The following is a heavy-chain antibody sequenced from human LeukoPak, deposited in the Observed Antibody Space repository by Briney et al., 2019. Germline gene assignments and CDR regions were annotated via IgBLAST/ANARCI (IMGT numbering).Heavy chain of an antibody. CDR3: AREWAQYCSSTSCPRGYYYYMDV. J-gene: IGHJ6*03. D-gene: IGHD2-2*01. Sequence: SGGSLRLSCAASGFTFSSYWMSWVRRAPGKGLEWVANIKQDGSEKYYVDSVKGRFTISRDNAKNSLYLQMNSLRAEDTAVYYCAREWAQYCSSTSCPRGYYYYMDVWGKGTTVTVSS. CDR1: GFTFSSYW. V-gene: IGHV3-7*01. CDR2: IKQDGSEK.